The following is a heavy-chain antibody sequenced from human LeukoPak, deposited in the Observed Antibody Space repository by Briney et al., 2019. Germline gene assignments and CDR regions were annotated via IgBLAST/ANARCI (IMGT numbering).Heavy chain of an antibody. CDR2: IKQDGSEK. V-gene: IGHV3-7*03. CDR1: GFTFSSYW. Sequence: PGGSLRLSCAASGFTFSSYWMSWVRQAPGKGLEWVANIKQDGSEKYYVDSVKGRFTISRDNAKNSLYLQMNSLRAEDTALYYCAKVYCSSTSCSSDFDYWGQGTLVTVSS. D-gene: IGHD2-2*01. J-gene: IGHJ4*02. CDR3: AKVYCSSTSCSSDFDY.